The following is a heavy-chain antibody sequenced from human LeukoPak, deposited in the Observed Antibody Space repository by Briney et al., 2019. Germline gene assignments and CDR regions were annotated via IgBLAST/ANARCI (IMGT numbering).Heavy chain of an antibody. CDR1: GGSVSSYY. Sequence: PSETLSLTCTVSGGSVSSYYRSWIRQPPGKGLEWIGEINHSGSTNYNPSLKSRVTISVDTSKNQFSLKLSSVTAADTAVYYCARDGYSYGSRRSRNYYYGMDVWGQGTTVTVSS. V-gene: IGHV4-34*01. CDR3: ARDGYSYGSRRSRNYYYGMDV. D-gene: IGHD5-18*01. J-gene: IGHJ6*02. CDR2: INHSGST.